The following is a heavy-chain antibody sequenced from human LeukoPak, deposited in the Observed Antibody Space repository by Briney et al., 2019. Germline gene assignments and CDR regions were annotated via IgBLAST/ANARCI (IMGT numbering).Heavy chain of an antibody. CDR3: AKENWPTVTTAGHTYLDY. CDR1: GVTFSIYG. Sequence: GGTLRLSCAAAGVTFSIYGMTWVRPAAAKGLEWVSRISGSGFRTIYADSVKGRFTISRNNSKNTLYLQMKSLRAEDTAVYYCAKENWPTVTTAGHTYLDYWGQGTLVTVSS. CDR2: ISGSGFRT. V-gene: IGHV3-23*01. D-gene: IGHD4-17*01. J-gene: IGHJ4*02.